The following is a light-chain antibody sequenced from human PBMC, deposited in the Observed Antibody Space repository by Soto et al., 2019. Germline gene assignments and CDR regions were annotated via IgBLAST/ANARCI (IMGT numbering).Light chain of an antibody. CDR3: QQSGSSST. J-gene: IGKJ5*01. Sequence: EIVLTQSPGTLSLSPGERATLSCRASQPVSSSHLVWYQQKPGQAPRLLFYGASGRATGIPGRFRASGSGTDFTLTISKLVAEDFATYYCQQSGSSSTFGQGTRLEIK. CDR1: QPVSSSH. V-gene: IGKV3-20*01. CDR2: GAS.